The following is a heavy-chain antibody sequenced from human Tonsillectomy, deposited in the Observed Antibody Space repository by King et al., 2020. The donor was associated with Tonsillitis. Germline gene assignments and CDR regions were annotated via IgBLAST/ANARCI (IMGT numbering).Heavy chain of an antibody. CDR1: GDSFSIYS. D-gene: IGHD2-15*01. J-gene: IGHJ4*02. Sequence: QLVQSGAEGRKPGESLKISCKVTGDSFSIYSISWVRQMPGKGLEWMGSIYPSDSDTRYSPSFEGQVTISVDKSISTAYLQWSSLKASDTAMYYCAIDMDFDYWGQGTLVTVSS. CDR2: IYPSDSDT. CDR3: AIDMDFDY. V-gene: IGHV5-51*01.